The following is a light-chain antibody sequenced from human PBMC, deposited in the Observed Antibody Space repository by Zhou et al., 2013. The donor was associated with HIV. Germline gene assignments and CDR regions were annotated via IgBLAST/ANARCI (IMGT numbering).Light chain of an antibody. CDR2: KAS. CDR1: QSISTW. V-gene: IGKV1-5*03. CDR3: QRCDDYSPWT. Sequence: DIQMTQSPSTLSASVGDRVTITCRASQSISTWLAWYQQKPGKAPKLLIYKASSLESGVPSRFSGSGSGTEFTLTISSLQPGDFATYYCQRCDDYSPWTFGQGTKVEIK. J-gene: IGKJ1*01.